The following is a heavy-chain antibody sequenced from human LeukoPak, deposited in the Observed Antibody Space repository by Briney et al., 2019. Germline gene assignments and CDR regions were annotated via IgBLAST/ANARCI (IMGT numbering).Heavy chain of an antibody. CDR2: IRRRAYGGAA. J-gene: IGHJ4*02. Sequence: AGGSLTLSCTTSGFAFDDFAMRWLRQAAGKGLEGVGFIRRRAYGGAAEYAGTVTGRVIISRDDSKGIAYFQMNSLKTEDTAVYYCSRHGLADFDYWGQGSRVIVSP. CDR3: SRHGLADFDY. V-gene: IGHV3-49*03. CDR1: GFAFDDFA.